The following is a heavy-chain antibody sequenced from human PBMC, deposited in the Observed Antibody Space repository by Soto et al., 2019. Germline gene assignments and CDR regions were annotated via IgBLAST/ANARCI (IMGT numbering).Heavy chain of an antibody. D-gene: IGHD4-4*01. CDR2: ISHSGSVI. Sequence: PGGSLRLSCAVSGFTFSDYEMNWVRQAPGKGLEWVSYISHSGSVINYADSVKGRFTISRDNANDSLYLQMNGLRAEDTAVYYCARDRGYSKPNFYYYAMDAWGQGPTVTVYS. J-gene: IGHJ6*02. CDR3: ARDRGYSKPNFYYYAMDA. V-gene: IGHV3-48*03. CDR1: GFTFSDYE.